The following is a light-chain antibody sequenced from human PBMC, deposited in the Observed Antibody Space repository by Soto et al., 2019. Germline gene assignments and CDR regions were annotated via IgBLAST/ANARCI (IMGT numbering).Light chain of an antibody. CDR1: SSNFGAGYD. J-gene: IGLJ1*01. Sequence: QSVLTQPPSVSGAPGERVTISCTGSSSNFGAGYDAHWYQQLPGTAPKLLIYGNSNRPSGVPDRFSGSKSGTSASLAITGLQAEDEADYYCQSYDRSLSGYVFGSGTKVTVL. CDR2: GNS. V-gene: IGLV1-40*01. CDR3: QSYDRSLSGYV.